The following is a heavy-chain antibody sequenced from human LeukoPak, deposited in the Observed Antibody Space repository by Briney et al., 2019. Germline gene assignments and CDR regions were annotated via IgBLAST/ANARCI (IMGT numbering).Heavy chain of an antibody. CDR3: ARVYYDSSGPFDI. Sequence: SETLSLTCTVSGGSISSSSYYWGWIRQPPGKGLEWIGSIFYSGSTYYNPSLKSRVTISVDTSKNQFSLKLSSVTAADTAVYYCARVYYDSSGPFDIWGQGTMVTVSS. D-gene: IGHD3-22*01. CDR1: GGSISSSSYY. J-gene: IGHJ3*02. CDR2: IFYSGST. V-gene: IGHV4-39*07.